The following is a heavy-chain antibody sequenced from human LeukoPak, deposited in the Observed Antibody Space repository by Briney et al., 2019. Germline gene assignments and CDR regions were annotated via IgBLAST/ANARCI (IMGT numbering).Heavy chain of an antibody. V-gene: IGHV3-73*01. D-gene: IGHD3-3*01. CDR2: IRSKANSYAT. Sequence: GGSLRLSCAASGFTFSGSAMHWVRQASGKGLERVGRIRSKANSYATEYAASVKGRFTISRDDSRNTAYLQMNSLKTEDTAVYYCTRQGIFGVVMTDYYYYYMDVWGKGTTVTVSS. J-gene: IGHJ6*03. CDR1: GFTFSGSA. CDR3: TRQGIFGVVMTDYYYYYMDV.